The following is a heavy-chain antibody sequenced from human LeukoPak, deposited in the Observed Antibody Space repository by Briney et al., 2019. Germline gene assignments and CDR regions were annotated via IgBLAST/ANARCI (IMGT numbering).Heavy chain of an antibody. CDR2: ISGSGGST. V-gene: IGHV3-23*01. CDR1: GFTFNSYA. CDR3: AKTSWDYDFWSGYQDAFDI. Sequence: GGSLRLSCAASGFTFNSYAMSWVRQAPGKGLEWVSAISGSGGSTYYADSVKGRFTISRDNSKNTLYLQMNSLRAEDTAVYYCAKTSWDYDFWSGYQDAFDIWGQGTMVTVSS. D-gene: IGHD3-3*01. J-gene: IGHJ3*02.